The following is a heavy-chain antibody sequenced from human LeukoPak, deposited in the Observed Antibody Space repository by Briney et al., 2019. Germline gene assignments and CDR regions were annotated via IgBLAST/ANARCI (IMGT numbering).Heavy chain of an antibody. Sequence: ASVKVSCKVSGYTLTELSMHWVRQAPGKGLEWMGGFDPEDGETIYAQKFQGRVTMTEDTSTDTAYMELSSLRSEDTAVYYCATVVVPAAIGRFAFDIWGQGTMVTVSS. J-gene: IGHJ3*02. D-gene: IGHD2-2*02. CDR2: FDPEDGET. V-gene: IGHV1-24*01. CDR3: ATVVVPAAIGRFAFDI. CDR1: GYTLTELS.